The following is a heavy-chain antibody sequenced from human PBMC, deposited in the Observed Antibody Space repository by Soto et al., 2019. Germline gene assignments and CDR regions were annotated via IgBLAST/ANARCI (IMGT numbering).Heavy chain of an antibody. Sequence: DVTLVESGGALVQPGESLRVSCAASRFTRGSHRIHWVRQPPGKGLEWVSRIDTDGGGTSYADTVKGRFTISTDNAKNTVYLQMNGLRAEDTAVYYCATVFDLWGQGTLVTVSS. V-gene: IGHV3-74*01. CDR3: ATVFDL. J-gene: IGHJ5*02. CDR1: RFTRGSHR. CDR2: IDTDGGGT.